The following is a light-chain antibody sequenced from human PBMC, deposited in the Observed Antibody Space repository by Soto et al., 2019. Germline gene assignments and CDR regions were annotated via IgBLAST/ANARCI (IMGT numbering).Light chain of an antibody. CDR2: DVS. J-gene: IGLJ1*01. V-gene: IGLV2-14*01. CDR1: STDVGGFDY. Sequence: QSALSQPASVSGSPGQSITISCTGTSTDVGGFDYVSWFQQHPGKAPKLMIFDVSDRPSGVSDRFSGSKSGNTASLTISGLQAEDEADYYCRSYTSSSAPGLFGTGTKLTVL. CDR3: RSYTSSSAPGL.